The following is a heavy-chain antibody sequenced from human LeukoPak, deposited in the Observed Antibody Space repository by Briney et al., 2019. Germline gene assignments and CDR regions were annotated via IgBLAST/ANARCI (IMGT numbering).Heavy chain of an antibody. V-gene: IGHV3-7*01. D-gene: IGHD3-10*01. CDR3: HSALWGSGSLDAFDI. CDR2: IEQDGSEK. J-gene: IGHJ3*02. Sequence: GGSLRLSCAASGFTFSSYWMSWVRQAPGKGLEWVANIEQDGSEKYYVDSVKGRFTISRDNAKNSLYLQMNSLRAEDTAVYYCHSALWGSGSLDAFDIWGQGTMVTVSS. CDR1: GFTFSSYW.